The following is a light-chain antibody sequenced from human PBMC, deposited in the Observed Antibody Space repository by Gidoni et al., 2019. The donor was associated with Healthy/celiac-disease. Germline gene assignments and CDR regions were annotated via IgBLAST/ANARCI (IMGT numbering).Light chain of an antibody. CDR3: QQSYSTPLT. Sequence: DIQMTQSPSSLSASVGDRVTITSRASQSSSSYLNWYQQKPGKAPKLLIYAASSLQSGVPSRFSGSGSGTDFTLTISSLQPEDFATYYCQQSYSTPLTFGPGTKVDIK. J-gene: IGKJ3*01. CDR1: QSSSSY. CDR2: AAS. V-gene: IGKV1-39*01.